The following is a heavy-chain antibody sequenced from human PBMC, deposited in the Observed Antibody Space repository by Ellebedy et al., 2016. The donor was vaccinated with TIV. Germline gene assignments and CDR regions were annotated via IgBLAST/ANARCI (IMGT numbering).Heavy chain of an antibody. Sequence: GESLKISCAASGFTVGNNFMSWVRQAPGKGLEWVSLLYRGGSTDYADSVKGRFPISRDSSKTTLYLQMNSLIAEDTAMYYCARKTDTGTSGAYWGQGTPVTVSS. D-gene: IGHD1-1*01. CDR1: GFTVGNNF. CDR3: ARKTDTGTSGAY. J-gene: IGHJ1*01. CDR2: LYRGGST. V-gene: IGHV3-53*01.